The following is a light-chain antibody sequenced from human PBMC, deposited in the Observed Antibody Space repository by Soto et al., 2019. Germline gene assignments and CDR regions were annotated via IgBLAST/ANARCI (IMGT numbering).Light chain of an antibody. J-gene: IGKJ2*01. CDR2: GAS. CDR1: QSVTIN. Sequence: EIVMTQSPATLSVSPGERATLSCRASQSVTINLAWYQQKAGQAPRLLIYGASARATGIPARFSGSGSGTEFTLTISSLQSEDFATYYCQQSDATPYTFGQGTKLVIK. CDR3: QQSDATPYT. V-gene: IGKV3-15*01.